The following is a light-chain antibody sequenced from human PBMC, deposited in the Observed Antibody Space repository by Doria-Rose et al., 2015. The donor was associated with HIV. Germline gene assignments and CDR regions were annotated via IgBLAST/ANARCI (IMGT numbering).Light chain of an antibody. CDR1: RSFSSTY. Sequence: TQSPATLSVSPGERATLSCRASRSFSSTYLAWNQQKPGQAPSLLIYDGSTRATGIPDRFSASGSGTDFTLTINRLEPEDFALYYCHQYGTSWTFGQGTKVEI. CDR3: HQYGTSWT. V-gene: IGKV3-20*01. CDR2: DGS. J-gene: IGKJ1*01.